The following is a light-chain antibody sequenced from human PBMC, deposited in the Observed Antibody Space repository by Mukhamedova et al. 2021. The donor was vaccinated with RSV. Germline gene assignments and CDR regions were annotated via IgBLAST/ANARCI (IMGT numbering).Light chain of an antibody. J-gene: IGKJ4*01. Sequence: WYQRRVHGKAPKLLIYAATDLQNGVPSRFSGSESGTDFTLTISGLQPEDFATYYCQQANTFPLTFAGGTQVEIK. CDR2: AAT. CDR3: QQANTFPLT. V-gene: IGKV1-12*01.